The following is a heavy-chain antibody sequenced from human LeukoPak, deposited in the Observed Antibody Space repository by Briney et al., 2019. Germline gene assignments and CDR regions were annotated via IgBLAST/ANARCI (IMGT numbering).Heavy chain of an antibody. CDR3: ARDPSISGAYYFDY. Sequence: GGSLRLSCAASGFPLSSYAMSWVRQASGKGLEWVSATSSSDPGTYYADSVRGRFTISRDNSKNTLYLQLNSLRVEDAGVYYCARDPSISGAYYFDYWGQGILVTVSS. V-gene: IGHV3-23*01. J-gene: IGHJ4*02. D-gene: IGHD3-10*01. CDR2: TSSSDPGT. CDR1: GFPLSSYA.